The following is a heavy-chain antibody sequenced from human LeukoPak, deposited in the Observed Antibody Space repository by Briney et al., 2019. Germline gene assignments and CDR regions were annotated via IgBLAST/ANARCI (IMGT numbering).Heavy chain of an antibody. CDR2: ISSSSSTI. V-gene: IGHV3-48*04. CDR3: ARGQIAAAGIIDY. Sequence: GGSLRLSCAASGFTFSSYSMNWVRQAPGKGLEWVSYISSSSSTIYYADSVKGRFTISRDNAKNSLYLQMNSLRAEDTAVYYCARGQIAAAGIIDYWGQGTLVTVSS. J-gene: IGHJ4*02. CDR1: GFTFSSYS. D-gene: IGHD6-13*01.